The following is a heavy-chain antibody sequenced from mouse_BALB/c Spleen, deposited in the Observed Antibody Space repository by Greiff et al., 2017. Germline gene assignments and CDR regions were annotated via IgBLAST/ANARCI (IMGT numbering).Heavy chain of an antibody. CDR2: VNPYNGGT. CDR3: ARSGEGYYAMDY. J-gene: IGHJ4*01. V-gene: IGHV1-19*01. CDR1: GYTFTDYY. Sequence: VQLQQSGPELVKPGASVKMSCKASGYTFTDYYMDWVKQSHGESFEWIGRVNPYNGGTSYNQKFKGKATLTVDKSSSTAYMELNSLTSEDSAVYYCARSGEGYYAMDYWGQGTSVTVSS. D-gene: IGHD3-1*01.